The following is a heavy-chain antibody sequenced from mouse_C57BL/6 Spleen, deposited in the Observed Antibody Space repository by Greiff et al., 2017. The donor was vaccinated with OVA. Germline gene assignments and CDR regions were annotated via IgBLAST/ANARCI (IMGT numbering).Heavy chain of an antibody. J-gene: IGHJ4*01. Sequence: EVQLQQSGPELVKPGASVKISCKASGYSFTGYSMNWVKQRPEKSLEWLGEINPSTGGTTYNQKFKAKATLTVDKSSSTAYMQLKSLTSEDSAVYYCAKKIYYAMDYWGQGTSVTVSS. CDR2: INPSTGGT. CDR1: GYSFTGYS. V-gene: IGHV1-42*01. CDR3: AKKIYYAMDY.